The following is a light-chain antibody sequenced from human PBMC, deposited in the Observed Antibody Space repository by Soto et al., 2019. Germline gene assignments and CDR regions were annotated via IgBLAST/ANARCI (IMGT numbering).Light chain of an antibody. Sequence: GDRVTLTCRASQSISSYLNWYQQKPGKAPKLLIYAASSLQSGVPSRFSGSGSGTDFTLTISSLQPEDFATYYCQQSYSTPPRTFGQGTKVDIK. CDR3: QQSYSTPPRT. V-gene: IGKV1-39*01. CDR2: AAS. J-gene: IGKJ1*01. CDR1: QSISSY.